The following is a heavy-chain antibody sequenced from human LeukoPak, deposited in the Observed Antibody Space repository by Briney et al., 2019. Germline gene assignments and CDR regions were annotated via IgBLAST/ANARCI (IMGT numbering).Heavy chain of an antibody. CDR3: ARDSTVVTRSGFDY. CDR2: IYYSGTT. D-gene: IGHD4-23*01. Sequence: SETLSLTCTVSAGSINSNRNYWAWIRQPPGKGLEWIGYIYYSGTTYYNSSLKSRVTISVDTSKNQFSLKLSSVTAADTAVYYCARDSTVVTRSGFDYWGQGTLVTVSS. V-gene: IGHV4-39*07. CDR1: AGSINSNRNY. J-gene: IGHJ4*02.